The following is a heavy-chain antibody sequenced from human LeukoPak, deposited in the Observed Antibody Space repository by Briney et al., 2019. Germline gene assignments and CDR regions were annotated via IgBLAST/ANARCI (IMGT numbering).Heavy chain of an antibody. D-gene: IGHD6-13*01. CDR3: AKVPVWQQLVDY. J-gene: IGHJ4*02. Sequence: GPLRLSCAASGFTFSSYSMSWVRQAPGKGLEWVSGITVTGDTYYADSLKGRFTISRDNSRNTLYLQMNSLRADDTAVYYCAKVPVWQQLVDYWGQGTLVTVSS. V-gene: IGHV3-23*01. CDR1: GFTFSSYS. CDR2: ITVTGDT.